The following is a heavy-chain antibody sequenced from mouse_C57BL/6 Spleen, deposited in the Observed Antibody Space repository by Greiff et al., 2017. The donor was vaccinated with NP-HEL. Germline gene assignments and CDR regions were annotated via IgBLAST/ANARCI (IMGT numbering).Heavy chain of an antibody. J-gene: IGHJ3*01. CDR2: ISYDGSN. CDR1: GYSITSGYY. CDR3: ARDSGYDYEGGFAY. Sequence: EVKLQESGPGLVKPSQSLSLTCSVTGYSITSGYYWNWIRQFPGNKLEWMGYISYDGSNNYNPSLKNRISITRDTSKNQFFLKLNSVTTEDTATYYCARDSGYDYEGGFAYWGQGTLVTVSA. V-gene: IGHV3-6*01. D-gene: IGHD2-4*01.